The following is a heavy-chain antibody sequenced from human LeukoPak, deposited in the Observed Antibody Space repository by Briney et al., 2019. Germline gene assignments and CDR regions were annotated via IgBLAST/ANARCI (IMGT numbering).Heavy chain of an antibody. J-gene: IGHJ4*02. Sequence: PSETLSLTCAVYGGSFSGYYWSWIRQPPGKGLEWIGEINHSGSTNYNPSLKSRVTISVDTSKNQFSLKLSSVTAADTAVYYCAGGIHYYYGSYLFDYWGQGTLVTVSS. CDR3: AGGIHYYYGSYLFDY. V-gene: IGHV4-34*01. CDR2: INHSGST. D-gene: IGHD3-10*01. CDR1: GGSFSGYY.